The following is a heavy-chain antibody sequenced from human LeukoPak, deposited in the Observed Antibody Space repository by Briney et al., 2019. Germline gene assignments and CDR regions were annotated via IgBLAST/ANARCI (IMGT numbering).Heavy chain of an antibody. J-gene: IGHJ5*02. CDR2: IYPGDSDT. CDR3: ARTKIYCSGGSCYRNWFDP. Sequence: GESLKISCKGSGYSFTSYWIGWVRQMPGKGLEWMGIIYPGDSDTRYSPPFQGQVTISADKSISTAYLQWSSLKASDTAMYYCARTKIYCSGGSCYRNWFDPWGQGTLVTVSS. CDR1: GYSFTSYW. V-gene: IGHV5-51*01. D-gene: IGHD2-15*01.